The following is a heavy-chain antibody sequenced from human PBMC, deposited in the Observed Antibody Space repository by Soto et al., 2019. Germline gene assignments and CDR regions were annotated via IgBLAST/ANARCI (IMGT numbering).Heavy chain of an antibody. J-gene: IGHJ4*02. CDR1: GFTFSSYW. D-gene: IGHD3-16*01. CDR3: ARLWGNCDYRDY. CDR2: INSDGSST. V-gene: IGHV3-74*01. Sequence: EVQLVESGGGLVQPGGSLRLSCAASGFTFSSYWMHWVRQAPGKGLVWVSRINSDGSSTSYADSVKGRFTISRDNAKNPLYLQMNSLRAEDTAVYYCARLWGNCDYRDYWGQGTLVTVSS.